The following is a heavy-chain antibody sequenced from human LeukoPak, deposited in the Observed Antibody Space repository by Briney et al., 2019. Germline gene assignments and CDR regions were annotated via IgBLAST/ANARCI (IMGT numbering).Heavy chain of an antibody. CDR2: ITSTSRSI. J-gene: IGHJ4*02. CDR3: ARDLAAAGHFDY. V-gene: IGHV3-21*04. CDR1: EFTFSSHA. Sequence: GGSLRLSCAASEFTFSSHAMIWVRQAPGKGLEWIASITSTSRSIFYADSVGGRFTISRDNAKNSLYLQMNSLRAEDTAVYYCARDLAAAGHFDYWGQGTLVTVSS. D-gene: IGHD6-13*01.